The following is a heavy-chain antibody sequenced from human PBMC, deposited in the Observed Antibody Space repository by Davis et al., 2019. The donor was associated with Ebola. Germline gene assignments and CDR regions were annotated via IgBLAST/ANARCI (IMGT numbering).Heavy chain of an antibody. V-gene: IGHV4-31*03. CDR2: SYYSGST. CDR3: ARRGYSYGWRY. Sequence: MPSETLSLTCTVSGGSISSGGYYWSWIRQHPGKGLEWIGYSYYSGSTNYNPSLKSRVTISVDTSKNQFSLQLSSVTAADTAVYYCARRGYSYGWRYWGQGTLVTVSS. J-gene: IGHJ4*02. D-gene: IGHD5-18*01. CDR1: GGSISSGGYY.